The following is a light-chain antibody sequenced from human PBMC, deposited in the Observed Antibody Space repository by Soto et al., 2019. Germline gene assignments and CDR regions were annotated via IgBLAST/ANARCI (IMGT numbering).Light chain of an antibody. J-gene: IGKJ1*01. Sequence: EIVLAQSPDTLSLSPGERAILSCRAGQTVSGTYLAWYQQKPGQAPRLLIYGSSFRASGIPDRFSGSGSGTEFTLTITSLEPEDFAVYYCQQYHSWPPRTFGQGTEVEIK. CDR3: QQYHSWPPRT. CDR1: QTVSGTY. CDR2: GSS. V-gene: IGKV3-20*01.